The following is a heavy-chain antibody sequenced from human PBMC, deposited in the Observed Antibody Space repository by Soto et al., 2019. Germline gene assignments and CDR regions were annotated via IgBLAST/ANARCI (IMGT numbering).Heavy chain of an antibody. V-gene: IGHV4-59*12. D-gene: IGHD6-19*01. CDR2: IYYSGST. J-gene: IGHJ4*02. Sequence: SETLSLTCTVSGGSISSYYWSWIRQPPGKGLEWIGYIYYSGSTNYNPSLKSRVTISVDTSKNQFSLKLSSVTAADTAVYYCARREAVAGINYWGQGTLVTVSS. CDR1: GGSISSYY. CDR3: ARREAVAGINY.